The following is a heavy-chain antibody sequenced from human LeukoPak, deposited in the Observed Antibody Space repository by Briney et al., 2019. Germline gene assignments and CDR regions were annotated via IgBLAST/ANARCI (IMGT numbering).Heavy chain of an antibody. CDR3: ARAYCSSTSCYPHFDY. CDR2: IYSSGST. D-gene: IGHD2-2*01. CDR1: SGSISNYY. J-gene: IGHJ4*02. Sequence: SETLSLTCTVSSGSISNYYWSWIRQPPGKGLEWSGYIYSSGSTNYNPSLKSRVTISVDTSKNQFSLKLSSVTAADTAVYYCARAYCSSTSCYPHFDYWGQGTLVTVSS. V-gene: IGHV4-59*01.